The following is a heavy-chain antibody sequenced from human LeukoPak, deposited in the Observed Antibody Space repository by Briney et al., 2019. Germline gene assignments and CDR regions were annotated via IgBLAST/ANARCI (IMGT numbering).Heavy chain of an antibody. V-gene: IGHV4-4*07. J-gene: IGHJ2*01. CDR2: IYISGST. CDR1: GGSISSYY. Sequence: PSETLSLTCTVSGGSISSYYWSWIRQPAGKGLEWIGRIYISGSTNYNPSLKSRVTMSVDTSKNQFSLKLSSVTAVDTAVYYCARSGPKWGDWYFDLWGRGTLVTVSS. D-gene: IGHD1-26*01. CDR3: ARSGPKWGDWYFDL.